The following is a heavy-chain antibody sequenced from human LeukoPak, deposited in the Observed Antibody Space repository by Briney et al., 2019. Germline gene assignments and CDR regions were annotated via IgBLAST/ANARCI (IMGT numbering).Heavy chain of an antibody. CDR3: ARMQWLVGYFDY. Sequence: GGSLRLSCAASGFTFSSHWMSWVRQAPGKGLEWVANIKQDGSEKYYVDSVKGRFTISRDNAKNSLYLQMNSLRAEDTAVYYCARMQWLVGYFDYWGQGTLVTVSS. CDR1: GFTFSSHW. D-gene: IGHD6-19*01. V-gene: IGHV3-7*01. J-gene: IGHJ4*02. CDR2: IKQDGSEK.